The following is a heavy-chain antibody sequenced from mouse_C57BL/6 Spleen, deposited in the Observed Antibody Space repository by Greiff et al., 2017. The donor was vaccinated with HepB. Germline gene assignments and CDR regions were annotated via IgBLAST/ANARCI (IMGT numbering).Heavy chain of an antibody. J-gene: IGHJ4*01. CDR1: GFTFSDYG. Sequence: EVKLMESGGGLVKPGGSLKLSCAASGFTFSDYGMHWVRQAPEKGLEWVAYISSGSSTIYYADTVKGRFTISRDHAKNTLFLQMTSLRSEDTAMYYCARGGDWVYAMDYWGQGTSVTVSS. CDR2: ISSGSSTI. D-gene: IGHD4-1*01. CDR3: ARGGDWVYAMDY. V-gene: IGHV5-17*01.